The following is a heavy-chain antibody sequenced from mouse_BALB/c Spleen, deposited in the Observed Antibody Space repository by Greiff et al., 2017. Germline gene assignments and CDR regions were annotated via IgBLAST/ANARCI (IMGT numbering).Heavy chain of an antibody. CDR3: ARFPDYYGSSYYYAMDY. CDR2: INPSSGYT. V-gene: IGHV1-4*01. J-gene: IGHJ4*01. Sequence: VQLQQSGAELARPGASVKMSCKASGYTFTSYTMHWVKQRPGQGLEWIGYINPSSGYTNYNQKFKDKATLTADKSSSTAYMQLSSLTSEDSAVYYCARFPDYYGSSYYYAMDYWGQGTSVTVSS. CDR1: GYTFTSYT. D-gene: IGHD1-1*01.